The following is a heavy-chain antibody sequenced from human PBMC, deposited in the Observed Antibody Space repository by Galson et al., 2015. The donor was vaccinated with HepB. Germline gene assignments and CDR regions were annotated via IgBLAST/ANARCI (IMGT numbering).Heavy chain of an antibody. CDR1: GFTFDDYA. D-gene: IGHD4-11*01. Sequence: SLRLSCAASGFTFDDYAMHWVRQAPGKGLEWVSGISWNSGSIGYADSVKGRFTISRDNAKNSLYLQMNSLRAEDTALYYCAKIHLQEPNTFDYWGQGTLVTVSS. V-gene: IGHV3-9*01. CDR3: AKIHLQEPNTFDY. J-gene: IGHJ4*02. CDR2: ISWNSGSI.